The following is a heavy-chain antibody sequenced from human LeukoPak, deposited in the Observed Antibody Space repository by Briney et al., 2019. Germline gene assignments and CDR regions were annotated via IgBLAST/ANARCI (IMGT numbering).Heavy chain of an antibody. D-gene: IGHD3-3*01. J-gene: IGHJ4*02. V-gene: IGHV3-15*04. CDR3: ATVPGITAYGEVVDY. CDR1: GFTVSKAR. CDR2: IESASDGGTA. Sequence: GGSLTLSCVVSGFTVSKARMNWVRLAPGKGLEWIGRIESASDGGTADYAAPVKGRFTISRDDSTNTVHLHMSGLKTEDTALYYCATVPGITAYGEVVDYWGQGTLVTISS.